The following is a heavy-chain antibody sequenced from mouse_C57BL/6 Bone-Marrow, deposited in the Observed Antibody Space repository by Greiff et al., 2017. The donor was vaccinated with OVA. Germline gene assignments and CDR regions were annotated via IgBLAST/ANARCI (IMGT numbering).Heavy chain of an antibody. CDR3: ARAQATHIAY. J-gene: IGHJ3*01. Sequence: EVQLKESGPELVKPGASVKISCKASGYSFTGYYMNWVKQSPEKSLEWIGEINPSTGGTTYNQKFKAKATLTVDKSSSTAYMQLKSLTSEDSAVYYCARAQATHIAYWGQGTLVTVSA. CDR2: INPSTGGT. CDR1: GYSFTGYY. D-gene: IGHD3-2*02. V-gene: IGHV1-42*01.